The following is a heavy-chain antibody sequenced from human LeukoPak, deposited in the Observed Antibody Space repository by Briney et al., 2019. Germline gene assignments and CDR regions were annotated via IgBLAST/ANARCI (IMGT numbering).Heavy chain of an antibody. V-gene: IGHV3-48*03. CDR3: AREPYDSSGYHSEYFDY. CDR2: ISSSGSTI. J-gene: IGHJ4*02. D-gene: IGHD3-22*01. Sequence: PGGSLRLSCAASGFTFSSYEMNWVRQAPGKGLEWVSYISSSGSTIYYADSVKGRFTISRDNAKNSLYLQMNSLRAEDTAVYYCAREPYDSSGYHSEYFDYRGQGTLVTVSS. CDR1: GFTFSSYE.